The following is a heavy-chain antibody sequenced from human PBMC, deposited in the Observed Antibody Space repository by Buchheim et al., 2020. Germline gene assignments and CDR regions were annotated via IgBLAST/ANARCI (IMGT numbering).Heavy chain of an antibody. V-gene: IGHV3-33*01. D-gene: IGHD1-26*01. CDR1: GFPFSLYG. Sequence: QVQMVESGGGTVDPGRSLRLSCAASGFPFSLYGLHWVRPAPGKGLEWVAVIWYDGSNKYYADSVKGRFTISRDNSKNTLYLLMRCMRAVETAGDFVATRHRGVVGQYGKDDWGQGT. CDR3: ATRHRGVVGQYGKDD. CDR2: IWYDGSNK. J-gene: IGHJ4*02.